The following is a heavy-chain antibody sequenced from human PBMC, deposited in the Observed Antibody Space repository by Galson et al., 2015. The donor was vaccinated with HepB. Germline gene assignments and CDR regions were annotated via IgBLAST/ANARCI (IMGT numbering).Heavy chain of an antibody. CDR2: ITWNGYSV. J-gene: IGHJ4*02. D-gene: IGHD3-22*01. Sequence: SLRLSCAASGFTFDNYAMHWVRQTPGRGLEWVSYITWNGYSVGYADSAKGRFAVSRDNPKNSVYLQMNSLRLEDTAFYYCAKEAFDSSGRYFEYFDSWGQGALVTVSS. CDR1: GFTFDNYA. CDR3: AKEAFDSSGRYFEYFDS. V-gene: IGHV3-9*01.